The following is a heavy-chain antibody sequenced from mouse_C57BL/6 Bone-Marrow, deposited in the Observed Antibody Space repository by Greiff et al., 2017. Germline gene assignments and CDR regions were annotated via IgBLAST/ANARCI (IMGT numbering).Heavy chain of an antibody. CDR2: INYDGSST. V-gene: IGHV5-16*01. CDR1: GFTFSDYY. Sequence: EVKVVESEGGLVQPGSSMKLSCTASGFTFSDYYMAWVRQVPEKGLEWVANINYDGSSTYYLDSLKSRFIISRDNAKNILYLQMSSLKSEDTATYYCARDQGHYYGSSRWYFDVWGTGTTVTVSS. CDR3: ARDQGHYYGSSRWYFDV. J-gene: IGHJ1*03. D-gene: IGHD1-1*01.